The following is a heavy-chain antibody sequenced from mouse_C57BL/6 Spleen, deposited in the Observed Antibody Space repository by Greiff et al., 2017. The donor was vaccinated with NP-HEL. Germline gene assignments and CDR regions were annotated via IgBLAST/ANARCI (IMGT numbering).Heavy chain of an antibody. CDR3: ARGGDWDEGEAWFAY. V-gene: IGHV5-4*03. D-gene: IGHD4-1*01. CDR1: GFTFSSYA. Sequence: EVKVVESGGGLVKPGGSLKLSCAASGFTFSSYAMSWVRQTPEKRLEWVATISDGGSYTYYPDNVKGRFTISRDNAKNNLYLQMSQLKSEDTAMYYCARGGDWDEGEAWFAYWGQGTLVTVSA. J-gene: IGHJ3*01. CDR2: ISDGGSYT.